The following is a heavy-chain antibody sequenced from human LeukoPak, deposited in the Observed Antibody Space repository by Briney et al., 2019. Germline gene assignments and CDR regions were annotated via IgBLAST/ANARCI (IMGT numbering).Heavy chain of an antibody. CDR1: GGTFSSYA. CDR2: IIPIFGTA. CDR3: ARVWGYSSSWYLPGHYYYYMDV. J-gene: IGHJ6*03. V-gene: IGHV1-69*13. D-gene: IGHD6-13*01. Sequence: ASVKVSCKASGGTFSSYAISWVRQAPGQGLEWMGGIIPIFGTANYAQKFQGRVTITADESTSTAYMELSSLRSEDTAVYYCARVWGYSSSWYLPGHYYYYMDVWGKGTTVTVSS.